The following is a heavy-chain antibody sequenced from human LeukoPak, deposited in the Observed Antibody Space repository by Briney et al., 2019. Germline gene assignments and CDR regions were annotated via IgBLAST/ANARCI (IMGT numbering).Heavy chain of an antibody. J-gene: IGHJ6*02. V-gene: IGHV3-30-3*01. Sequence: GRSLRLSCAASGFTFSSYAMHWVRQAPGKGLEWVAVISYDGSNKYYADSVKGRFTISRDNSRNTLHLQMNSLRAEDTAVYYCARDQGPPAGYSSSWYPDYYYGMDVWGQGTTVTVSS. CDR3: ARDQGPPAGYSSSWYPDYYYGMDV. CDR1: GFTFSSYA. CDR2: ISYDGSNK. D-gene: IGHD6-13*01.